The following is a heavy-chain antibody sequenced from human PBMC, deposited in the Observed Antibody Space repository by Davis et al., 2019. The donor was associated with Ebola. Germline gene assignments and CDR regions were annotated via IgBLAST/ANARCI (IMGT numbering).Heavy chain of an antibody. CDR3: ARDQSCSGGSCYDYFYYYGMDV. CDR2: ISWNSGSI. Sequence: SLKISCAASGFTFDDYAMHWVRQAPGKGLEWVSGISWNSGSIGYADSVKGRFTISRDNAKNSLYLQMNSLRAEDTAVYYYARDQSCSGGSCYDYFYYYGMDVWGKGTTVTVSS. CDR1: GFTFDDYA. J-gene: IGHJ6*04. V-gene: IGHV3-9*01. D-gene: IGHD2-15*01.